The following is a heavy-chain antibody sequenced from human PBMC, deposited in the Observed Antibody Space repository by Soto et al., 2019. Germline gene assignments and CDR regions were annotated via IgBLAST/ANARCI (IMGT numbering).Heavy chain of an antibody. CDR1: GFTVDDYA. Sequence: GGSLRLSCAASGFTVDDYAMHWVRQAPGKGLEWVSGISWNSETIDYADSVKGRFTISRDNAKSSLFLQMNSLRPDDTALYYCAKYMKWGGISTIHYFDSWGQGTLVTVSS. CDR3: AKYMKWGGISTIHYFDS. D-gene: IGHD5-12*01. J-gene: IGHJ4*02. CDR2: ISWNSETI. V-gene: IGHV3-9*01.